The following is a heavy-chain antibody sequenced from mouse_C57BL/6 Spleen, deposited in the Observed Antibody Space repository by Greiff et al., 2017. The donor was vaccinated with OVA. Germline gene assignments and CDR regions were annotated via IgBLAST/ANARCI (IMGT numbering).Heavy chain of an antibody. CDR2: IYPGDGDT. J-gene: IGHJ1*03. CDR3: ARPPSSSYWYFDV. V-gene: IGHV1-82*01. Sequence: VQLQQSGPELVKPGASVKISCKASGYAFSSSWMNWVKQRPGKGLEWIGRIYPGDGDTNYNGKFKGKATLTADKSSSTAYMQLSSLTSEDSAVYFCARPPSSSYWYFDVWGTGTTVTVSS. D-gene: IGHD1-1*01. CDR1: GYAFSSSW.